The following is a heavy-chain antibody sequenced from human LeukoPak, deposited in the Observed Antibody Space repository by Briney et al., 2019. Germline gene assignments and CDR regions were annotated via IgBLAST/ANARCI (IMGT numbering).Heavy chain of an antibody. CDR3: ARGLGYEGEVWFDP. V-gene: IGHV4-34*01. Sequence: SETLSLTCAVYGGSFGGYYWSWIPQPPGKGVEWIGEINHSGSTNYNPSLKSRVTISVDTSKNQFSLKLSSVTAADTAAYYCARGLGYEGEVWFDPWGQGTLVTVSS. CDR2: INHSGST. CDR1: GGSFGGYY. D-gene: IGHD3-16*01. J-gene: IGHJ5*02.